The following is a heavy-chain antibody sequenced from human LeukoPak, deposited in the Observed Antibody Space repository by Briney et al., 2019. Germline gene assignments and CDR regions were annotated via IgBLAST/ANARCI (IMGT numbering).Heavy chain of an antibody. CDR3: ARVHLGGFDY. CDR2: IIPIFGTA. V-gene: IGHV1-69*01. D-gene: IGHD3-16*01. Sequence: ASVKVSCKASGCTFSSYAISWVRQAPGQGLEWMGGIIPIFGTANYAQKFQGRVTITADESTSTAYMELSSLRSEDTAVYYCARVHLGGFDYWGKGTLVTVSS. CDR1: GCTFSSYA. J-gene: IGHJ4*02.